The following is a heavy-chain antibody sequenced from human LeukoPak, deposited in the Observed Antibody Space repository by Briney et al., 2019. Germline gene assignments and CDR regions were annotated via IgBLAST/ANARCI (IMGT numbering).Heavy chain of an antibody. CDR1: GFTFSSYA. Sequence: GGSLRLSCAASGFTFSSYAMSWVRQAPGKGLEWVSTISGSGGTTYYADSVKGRFTISRDNSKNTLYLQMNSLRAEDTAVYYCAKMGGSIVVVVAATYWGQGTLVTVSS. CDR3: AKMGGSIVVVVAATY. V-gene: IGHV3-23*01. CDR2: ISGSGGTT. J-gene: IGHJ4*02. D-gene: IGHD2-15*01.